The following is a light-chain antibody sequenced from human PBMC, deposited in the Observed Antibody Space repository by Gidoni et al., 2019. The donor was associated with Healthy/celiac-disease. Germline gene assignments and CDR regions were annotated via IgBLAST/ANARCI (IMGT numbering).Light chain of an antibody. Sequence: DIVMNQSPDPLAVTLCETATINCKSSQSDLYSSNNKNYLAWYRQKPGQPPKLLIYWASTRESGVPDRFSGSGSGTDFTLTISSLQAEDVAVYYCQQYYSTPLTFGGGTKVEIK. V-gene: IGKV4-1*01. J-gene: IGKJ4*01. CDR1: QSDLYSSNNKNY. CDR3: QQYYSTPLT. CDR2: WAS.